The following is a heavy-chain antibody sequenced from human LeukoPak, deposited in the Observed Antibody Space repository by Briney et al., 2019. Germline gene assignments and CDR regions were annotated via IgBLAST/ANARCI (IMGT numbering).Heavy chain of an antibody. J-gene: IGHJ4*02. CDR2: INHSGST. CDR3: ARSQVLDTSRLFPYYFDY. D-gene: IGHD2-2*01. CDR1: GGSFSGYY. V-gene: IGHV4-34*01. Sequence: PSETLSLTCAVYGGSFSGYYWSWIRQPPGKGLEWIGEINHSGSTNYNPSLKSRVTISVDTSKNQFSLKLSSVTAADTAVYYCARSQVLDTSRLFPYYFDYWGQGTLVTVSS.